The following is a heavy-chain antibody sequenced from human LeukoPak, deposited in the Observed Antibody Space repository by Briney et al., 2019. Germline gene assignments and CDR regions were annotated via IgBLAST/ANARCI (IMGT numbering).Heavy chain of an antibody. J-gene: IGHJ4*02. V-gene: IGHV3-74*01. CDR1: GFTFRSYW. Sequence: GGSLRLSCAASGFTFRSYWKQWVRHAPGKGPVWVLRINSDASSTSYAASVKGRFTTSTHNVKNTLYLQMNSLRVEDTAVYYCASTNRLDYWGQGTLVTVSS. D-gene: IGHD2/OR15-2a*01. CDR2: INSDASST. CDR3: ASTNRLDY.